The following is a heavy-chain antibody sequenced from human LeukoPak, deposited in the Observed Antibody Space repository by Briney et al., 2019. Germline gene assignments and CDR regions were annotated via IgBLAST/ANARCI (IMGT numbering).Heavy chain of an antibody. Sequence: SETLSLTCTVSGGSLSSSSYYWGWIRQPPGKGLEWIGSIYYSGSTYYNPSLKSRVTISVDTSKSQFSLKLSSVTAADTAVYYCARLRALFGELSSIEYWGQGTLVTVSS. CDR2: IYYSGST. CDR3: ARLRALFGELSSIEY. V-gene: IGHV4-39*01. CDR1: GGSLSSSSYY. D-gene: IGHD3-10*01. J-gene: IGHJ4*02.